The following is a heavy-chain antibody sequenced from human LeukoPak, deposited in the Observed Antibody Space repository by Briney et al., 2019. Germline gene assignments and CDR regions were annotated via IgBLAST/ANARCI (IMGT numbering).Heavy chain of an antibody. Sequence: PGGCLRLSSVASGVTSGVYWMHWVRQAPGKRLECVSNIKADGSEKYYVDSVKGRFTISRDNAKNSLYLQVNSLRDEDTAVYYCAREMWGHSGDDWYYCGWTSGAKGPRSPSPQ. CDR2: IKADGSEK. V-gene: IGHV3-7*05. J-gene: IGHJ6*04. CDR1: GVTSGVYW. CDR3: AREMWGHSGDDWYYCGWTS. D-gene: IGHD5-12*01.